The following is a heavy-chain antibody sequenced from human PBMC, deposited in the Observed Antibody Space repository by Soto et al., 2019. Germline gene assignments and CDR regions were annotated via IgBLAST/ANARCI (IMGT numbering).Heavy chain of an antibody. D-gene: IGHD2-2*01. V-gene: IGHV1-58*01. CDR2: IVVGSGNT. J-gene: IGHJ6*02. CDR1: GFTFTSSA. CDR3: AADPIVVVPAAQGNPGMDV. Sequence: SVKVSCKASGFTFTSSAVQWVRQARGQRLEWIGWIVVGSGNTNYAQKFQERVTITRDMSTSTAYMELSSLRSEDTAVYYCAADPIVVVPAAQGNPGMDVWGQGTTVTVSS.